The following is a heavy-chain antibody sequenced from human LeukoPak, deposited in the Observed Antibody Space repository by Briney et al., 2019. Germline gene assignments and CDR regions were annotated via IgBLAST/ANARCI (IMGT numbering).Heavy chain of an antibody. CDR1: GGSLSSYY. D-gene: IGHD3-22*01. CDR3: ARDSASTGYMNAFDI. J-gene: IGHJ3*02. Sequence: PSETLSLTCTVSGGSLSSYYWSWVRQPPGKGLEYIGYIYYSGSTNYNPSLKSRVTISVDTSKNQFSLKLRSVTAADTAVYYCARDSASTGYMNAFDIWGQGTMVTVSS. CDR2: IYYSGST. V-gene: IGHV4-59*01.